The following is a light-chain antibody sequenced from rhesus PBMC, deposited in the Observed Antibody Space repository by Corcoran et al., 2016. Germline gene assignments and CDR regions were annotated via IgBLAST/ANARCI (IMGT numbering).Light chain of an antibody. CDR3: QQGYSTPWT. CDR2: YAT. CDR1: QGISSY. V-gene: IGKV1-32*03. Sequence: DIQMSQSPSSLSASVGDRVTITCRASQGISSYFTWYQQKPGKAPKLLIYYATSLASGVPSMFSGSGSGKDYTLTISSLQPEDFATYYCQQGYSTPWTFGQGTKVEIK. J-gene: IGKJ1*01.